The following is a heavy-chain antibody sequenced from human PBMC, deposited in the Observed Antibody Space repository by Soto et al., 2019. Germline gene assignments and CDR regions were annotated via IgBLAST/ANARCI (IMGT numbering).Heavy chain of an antibody. CDR3: VRDWSTFWGMDA. CDR2: IKQDGSEK. CDR1: GFTFSTYW. Sequence: PXGSLKLSCAASGFTFSTYWMNWVRQAPGKGLDWVANIKQDGSEKYYVDSVKGRFAISRDNAKDSLFLQMNNLRAEDTAVYYCVRDWSTFWGMDAWGQGTKVTVSS. J-gene: IGHJ6*01. V-gene: IGHV3-7*01.